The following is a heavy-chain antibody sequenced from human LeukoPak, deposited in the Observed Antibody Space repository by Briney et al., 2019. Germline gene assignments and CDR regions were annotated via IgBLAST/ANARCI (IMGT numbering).Heavy chain of an antibody. J-gene: IGHJ4*02. CDR2: INSDGSTT. CDR3: ARAFVSGSQVINYFDF. D-gene: IGHD3-10*01. Sequence: GGSLRLSCAASGFTFITYWMHWVRQAPGKGLVWVSSINSDGSTTTYADSVKGRFTISRDNAKNMVYLQMYSLRAEDTAVYYCARAFVSGSQVINYFDFWGQGTLVTVSS. V-gene: IGHV3-74*01. CDR1: GFTFITYW.